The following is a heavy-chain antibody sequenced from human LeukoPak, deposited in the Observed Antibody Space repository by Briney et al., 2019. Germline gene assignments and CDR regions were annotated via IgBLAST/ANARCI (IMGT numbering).Heavy chain of an antibody. Sequence: ASVKVSCKTSGYTFRNYGISWVRQAPGQGLEWMGWISAYNGNTNYAQKLQGRVTMTTDTSTSTAYMELRSLRSDDTAVYYCARDGGMYYDFWSGYYYYMDVWGKGTTVTVSS. CDR2: ISAYNGNT. CDR3: ARDGGMYYDFWSGYYYYMDV. D-gene: IGHD3-3*01. CDR1: GYTFRNYG. V-gene: IGHV1-18*01. J-gene: IGHJ6*03.